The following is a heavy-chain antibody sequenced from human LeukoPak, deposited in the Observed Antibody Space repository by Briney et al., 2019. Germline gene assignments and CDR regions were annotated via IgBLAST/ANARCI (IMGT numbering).Heavy chain of an antibody. D-gene: IGHD6-19*01. J-gene: IGHJ1*01. V-gene: IGHV3-11*04. CDR3: ASRGDSSGWYLQH. CDR2: ISSSSSTI. CDR1: GFTFSDYY. Sequence: GGSLRLSCAASGFTFSDYYMTWIRQAPGKGLEGVSYISSSSSTIYYADSVKGRFTISRDNAKNSLYLQMNSLRVEDTAVYYCASRGDSSGWYLQHWGQGTLVIVSS.